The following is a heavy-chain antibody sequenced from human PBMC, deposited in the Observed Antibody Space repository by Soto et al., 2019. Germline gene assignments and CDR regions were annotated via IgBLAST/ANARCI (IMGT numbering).Heavy chain of an antibody. CDR2: ISFDGSNQ. Sequence: PGGSLRLSCAASGFTFRYYGMHWVRQAPGKGVGWVGFISFDGSNQNYEDCVKGRFTVSRDNANSTMSRQKESLRTEDTGVYYYPKEVFTGSDYKSFHSHVLAVWAPGTT. V-gene: IGHV3-30*18. CDR1: GFTFRYYG. J-gene: IGHJ6*02. CDR3: PKEVFTGSDYKSFHSHVLAV. D-gene: IGHD3-9*01.